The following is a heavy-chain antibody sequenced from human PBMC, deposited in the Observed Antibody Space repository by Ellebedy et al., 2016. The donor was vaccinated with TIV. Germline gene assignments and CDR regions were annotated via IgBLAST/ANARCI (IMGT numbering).Heavy chain of an antibody. V-gene: IGHV4-39*01. CDR1: GGSISTAGYY. CDR2: IYYSGST. D-gene: IGHD6-19*01. J-gene: IGHJ4*02. CDR3: ARRGSVAGNPIFDY. Sequence: SETLSLXCTVSGGSISTAGYYWGWIRQPPGKGLEWIGSIYYSGSTYHKPSLQSRVTFSVDTSKNQFSLKLTSVIAADSAVYYCARRGSVAGNPIFDYWGQGTLVTVSS.